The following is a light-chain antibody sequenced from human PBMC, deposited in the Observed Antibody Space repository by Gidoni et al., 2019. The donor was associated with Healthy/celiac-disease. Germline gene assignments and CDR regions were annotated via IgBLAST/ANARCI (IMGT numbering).Light chain of an antibody. CDR2: DDD. CDR3: QVWILTTYRMM. CDR1: NIGSKS. J-gene: IGLJ3*02. Sequence: SYVLTQPPSVSVAPGQTAIITCGGNNIGSKSVHWYQQKPGQAPVLVVYDDDARPSEIPERFSGSNSGNTATLTISRVEVGDEADYYCQVWILTTYRMMFGGGTRLPVL. V-gene: IGLV3-21*02.